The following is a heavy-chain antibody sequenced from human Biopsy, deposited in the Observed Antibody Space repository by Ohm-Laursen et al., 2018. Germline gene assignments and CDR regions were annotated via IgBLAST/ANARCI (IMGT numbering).Heavy chain of an antibody. CDR3: GRAVRNQLLTDP. V-gene: IGHV1-8*01. CDR1: GYTFTSYD. J-gene: IGHJ5*02. D-gene: IGHD1-7*01. Sequence: SVKVSCKASGYTFTSYDITWVRQASGQGPEWIGWLNSVSGNSNFGQKFRGRVTVTSDTSISTAYMELSGLTSDDTATYYCGRAVRNQLLTDPWGQGTLVTVSS. CDR2: LNSVSGNS.